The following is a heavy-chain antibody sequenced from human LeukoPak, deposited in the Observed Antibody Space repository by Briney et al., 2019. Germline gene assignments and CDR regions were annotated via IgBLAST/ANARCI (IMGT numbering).Heavy chain of an antibody. CDR3: ARDQGYCSGGSCYLNWFDP. J-gene: IGHJ5*02. CDR2: ISSSSSTI. Sequence: GGSLRLSCAASGFTFSSYSMNWVRQAPGKGLEWVSYISSSSSTIYYADSVKGRFTISRDNAKNSLYLQMNSLRAEDTAVYYCARDQGYCSGGSCYLNWFDPWGQGTLVTVSS. D-gene: IGHD2-15*01. CDR1: GFTFSSYS. V-gene: IGHV3-48*04.